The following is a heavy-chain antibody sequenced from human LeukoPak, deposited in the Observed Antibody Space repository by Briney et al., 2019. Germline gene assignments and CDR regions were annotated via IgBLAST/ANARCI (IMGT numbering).Heavy chain of an antibody. CDR1: GFTFDDYG. CDR3: AKGYSYVSKSNFDY. D-gene: IGHD5-18*01. Sequence: GGSLRLSCAASGFTFDDYGMHWVRQAPGKGLEWVSSISRSSGSIDYADSVKGRFTISRDNAKNSLYLQMNGLRPEDTALYYCAKGYSYVSKSNFDYWGQGTLVTVSS. J-gene: IGHJ4*02. V-gene: IGHV3-9*01. CDR2: ISRSSGSI.